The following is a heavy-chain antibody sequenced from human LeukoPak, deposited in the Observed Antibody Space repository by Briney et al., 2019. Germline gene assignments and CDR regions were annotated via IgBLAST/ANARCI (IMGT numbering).Heavy chain of an antibody. J-gene: IGHJ4*02. V-gene: IGHV4-4*02. D-gene: IGHD1-1*01. CDR3: AREKERLKYYFDY. CDR2: IYHSGST. CDR1: GGSISSSNW. Sequence: SETLSLTCAVSGGSISSSNWWSWVRQPPGKGLEWIGEIYHSGSTNYNPSLKSRVTISVDTSKNQFSLKLSSVTAADTAVYYCAREKERLKYYFDYWGQGTLVTVSS.